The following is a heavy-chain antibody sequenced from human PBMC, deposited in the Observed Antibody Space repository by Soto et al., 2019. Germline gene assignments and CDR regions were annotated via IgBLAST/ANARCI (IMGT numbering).Heavy chain of an antibody. CDR2: IYYSGST. D-gene: IGHD4-17*01. J-gene: IGHJ4*02. V-gene: IGHV4-39*01. CDR3: ARQAPLRYFDY. Sequence: PSETLSLTCTVSGGSISSSSYYWGWIRQPPGKGLEWIGSIYYSGSTYYNPSLKSRVTISVDTSKNQFSLKLSSVTAADTAVYYCARQAPLRYFDYWGQGTLVTVSS. CDR1: GGSISSSSYY.